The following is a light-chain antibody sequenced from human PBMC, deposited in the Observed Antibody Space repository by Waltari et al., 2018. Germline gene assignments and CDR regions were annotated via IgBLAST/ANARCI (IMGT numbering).Light chain of an antibody. CDR1: QSISTL. CDR3: QQYNTYPLT. V-gene: IGKV1-5*03. J-gene: IGKJ4*01. Sequence: DIQMTQSPSTLSVSVGDRVTITCRASQSISTLLAWYQQKPGKAPKLLIYKASSLESGVPSTFSGSGSGTEFTLTISSLQPDDFATYYCQQYNTYPLTFGGGTKVETK. CDR2: KAS.